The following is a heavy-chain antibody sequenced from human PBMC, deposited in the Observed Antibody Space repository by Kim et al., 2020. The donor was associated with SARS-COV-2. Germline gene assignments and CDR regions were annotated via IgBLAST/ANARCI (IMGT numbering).Heavy chain of an antibody. D-gene: IGHD2-2*01. J-gene: IGHJ4*02. CDR2: IYYSGST. CDR1: GGSISSSSYY. CDR3: ARQIVVVPAAMDHFDY. V-gene: IGHV4-39*01. Sequence: SETLSLTCTVSGGSISSSSYYWGWIRQPPGKGLEWIGSIYYSGSTYYNPSLKSRVTISVDTSKNQFSLKLSSVTAADTAVYYCARQIVVVPAAMDHFDYWGQGTLVTVSS.